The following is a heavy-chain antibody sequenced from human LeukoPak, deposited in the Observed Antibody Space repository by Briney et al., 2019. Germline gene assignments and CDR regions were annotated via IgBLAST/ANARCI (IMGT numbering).Heavy chain of an antibody. CDR3: ARHRTARVSSYYYMDV. J-gene: IGHJ6*03. CDR1: GYSFTSYW. V-gene: IGHV5-51*01. Sequence: GESLKISCKGSGYSFTSYWIGWVRQMPGKGLEWMGIIYPGDSDTRYSPSFQGQVTISADKSISTAYLQWSSLKASDTAMYYCARHRTARVSSYYYMDVWGKGTTVTVSS. D-gene: IGHD2/OR15-2a*01. CDR2: IYPGDSDT.